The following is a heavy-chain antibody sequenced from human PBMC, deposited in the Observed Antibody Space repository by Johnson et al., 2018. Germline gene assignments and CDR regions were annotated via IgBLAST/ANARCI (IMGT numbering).Heavy chain of an antibody. CDR1: GFSFSSYN. J-gene: IGHJ6*03. Sequence: VQLVESGGGLVKPGGSLRLSCAASGFSFSSYNMHWVRQAPGKGLEWVSSISSTTRYIYYAGSVKGRFTVSRDTAENSRYLQMNTLRAEDAAVYYCARGYSSGLGYYMYVWGKGTTVTVSS. D-gene: IGHD6-19*01. CDR3: ARGYSSGLGYYMYV. CDR2: ISSTTRYI. V-gene: IGHV3-21*01.